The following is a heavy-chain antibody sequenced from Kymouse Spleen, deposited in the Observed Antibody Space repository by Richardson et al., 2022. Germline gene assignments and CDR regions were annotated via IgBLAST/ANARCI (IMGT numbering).Heavy chain of an antibody. CDR1: GGSFSGYY. D-gene: IGHD3-10*01. J-gene: IGHJ3*02. Sequence: QVQLQQWGAGLLKPSETLSLTCAVYGGSFSGYYWSWIRQPPGKGLEWIGEINHSGSTNYNPSLKSRVTISVDTSKNQFSLKLSSVTAADTAVYYCARGPITMVRGVTDAFDIWGQGTMVTVSS. CDR2: INHSGST. CDR3: ARGPITMVRGVTDAFDI. V-gene: IGHV4-34*01.